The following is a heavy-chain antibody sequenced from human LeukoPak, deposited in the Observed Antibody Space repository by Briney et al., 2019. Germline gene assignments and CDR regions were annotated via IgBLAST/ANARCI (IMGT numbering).Heavy chain of an antibody. Sequence: ASVKVSCKASRDTFSSYAVSWVRQAPGQGLEWMGRIIPIFGIANYAQKFQGRVTITADKSTSTAYMELSSLRSEDTAVYYCARINSSSGALDYWGQGTLVTVSS. D-gene: IGHD6-6*01. J-gene: IGHJ4*02. CDR3: ARINSSSGALDY. CDR1: RDTFSSYA. V-gene: IGHV1-69*04. CDR2: IIPIFGIA.